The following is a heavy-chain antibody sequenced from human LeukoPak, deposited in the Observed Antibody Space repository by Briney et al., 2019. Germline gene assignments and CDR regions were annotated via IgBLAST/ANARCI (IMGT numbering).Heavy chain of an antibody. CDR2: IKSKTDGGTT. V-gene: IGHV3-15*01. D-gene: IGHD3-3*01. CDR1: GFTFSNAW. CDR3: TTDLSYFWSGYHRYYFDY. J-gene: IGHJ4*02. Sequence: PGGSLRLSCAASGFTFSNAWMSWVRQAPGKGLEWVGRIKSKTDGGTTDYAAPVKGRFTISRDDSKNTLYLQMNSLKTEDTAVYYCTTDLSYFWSGYHRYYFDYWGQGTLVTVSS.